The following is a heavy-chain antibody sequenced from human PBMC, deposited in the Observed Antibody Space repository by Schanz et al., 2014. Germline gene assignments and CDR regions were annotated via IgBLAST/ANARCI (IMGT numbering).Heavy chain of an antibody. J-gene: IGHJ4*02. Sequence: QVQLVESGGGVVQPGRSLRLSCVASGFTFSSYDVFWVRQAPGKGLEWVAILWHDGSKKYYADSVKGRFTVSRDNSKNTLYLQLNSLRAEDTAVYYCARDFHGYGPHLEYWGQGSLVTVSS. CDR2: LWHDGSKK. CDR1: GFTFSSYD. D-gene: IGHD5-12*01. CDR3: ARDFHGYGPHLEY. V-gene: IGHV3-33*01.